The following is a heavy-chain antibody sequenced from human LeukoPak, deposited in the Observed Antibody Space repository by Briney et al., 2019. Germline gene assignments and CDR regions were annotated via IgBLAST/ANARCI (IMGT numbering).Heavy chain of an antibody. CDR3: ARSLISAVIGMDV. V-gene: IGHV3-11*06. J-gene: IGHJ6*02. D-gene: IGHD3-3*01. CDR2: ISGGSTYT. CDR1: GLTVTNAW. Sequence: NPGGSLRLSCSASGLTVTNAWMNWIRQAPGKGLEWVSYISGGSTYTNYANSVKGRFTISRDNARNSLFLQMNSLTAEDTAIYYCARSLISAVIGMDVWGQGTAVTVSS.